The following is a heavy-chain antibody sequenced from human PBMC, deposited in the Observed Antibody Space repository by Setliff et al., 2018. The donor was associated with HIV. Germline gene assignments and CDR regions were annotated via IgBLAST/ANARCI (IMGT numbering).Heavy chain of an antibody. Sequence: SETLSLTCSVSGASIRGHYWSWIRQSPGKGLEWIGNIYYSGNTNYNPSFKSRGTIAVDTSKNQSSLRVNSVTAADTAGYYCARSLVPSGYYYGRHAFDIWGQGTKVTVSS. CDR3: ARSLVPSGYYYGRHAFDI. CDR2: IYYSGNT. J-gene: IGHJ3*02. D-gene: IGHD3-22*01. V-gene: IGHV4-59*08. CDR1: GASIRGHY.